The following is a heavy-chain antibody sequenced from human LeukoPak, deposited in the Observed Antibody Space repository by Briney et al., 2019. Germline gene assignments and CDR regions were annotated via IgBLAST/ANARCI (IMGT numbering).Heavy chain of an antibody. V-gene: IGHV4-59*01. D-gene: IGHD3-22*01. J-gene: IGHJ4*02. Sequence: SETLSLTCTVSGGSISSYYWSWIRQPPGKGLEWIGYIYSSGSTNYNPSLKSRVTISEDTSKNQLSLKLSSVTAADTAVYYCARVLGYFYDSSGYLDYWGQGTLVTVSS. CDR1: GGSISSYY. CDR2: IYSSGST. CDR3: ARVLGYFYDSSGYLDY.